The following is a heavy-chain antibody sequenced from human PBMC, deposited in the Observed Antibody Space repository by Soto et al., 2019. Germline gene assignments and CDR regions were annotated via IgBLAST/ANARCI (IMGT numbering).Heavy chain of an antibody. V-gene: IGHV4-59*08. D-gene: IGHD2-2*01. CDR1: GGSISSYY. CDR3: ERHKRRKGGFIFVLPAAIGYYYYGMDV. J-gene: IGHJ6*02. CDR2: IYYSGST. Sequence: SETLSLTCTVSGGSISSYYWSWIRQPPGKGLEWIGYIYYSGSTNYNPSLKSRVTISVDTSKNQFSLKLSSVTAADTAVYYCERHKRRKGGFIFVLPAAIGYYYYGMDVSGQGTTVAVSS.